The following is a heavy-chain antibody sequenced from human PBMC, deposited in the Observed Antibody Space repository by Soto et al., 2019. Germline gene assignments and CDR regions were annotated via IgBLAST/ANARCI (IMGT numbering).Heavy chain of an antibody. D-gene: IGHD5-12*01. V-gene: IGHV5-10-1*04. J-gene: IGHJ6*02. Sequence: PGESLKISCKGSGYSFAGYWITWVRQKPGKGLEWMGRIDPSDSQTYYSPSFQGQVTFSADRSISTAYLQWTSLKASDTAIYYCARLFGYSSDYYYGIDVWGQGTTVTVSS. CDR2: IDPSDSQT. CDR1: GYSFAGYW. CDR3: ARLFGYSSDYYYGIDV.